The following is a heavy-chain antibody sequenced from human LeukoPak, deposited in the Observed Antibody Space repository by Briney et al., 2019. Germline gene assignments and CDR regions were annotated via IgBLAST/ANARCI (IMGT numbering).Heavy chain of an antibody. D-gene: IGHD2-2*01. V-gene: IGHV3-74*01. J-gene: IGHJ5*02. Sequence: GGSLRLSCAASGFTFSSYWMHWVRQVPGKGLVWVSRINSDGSSTSYADSVKGRFTISRDNAKNTLHLQMNSLRVEDTAVYYCAGSASHNWFDPWGQGTLVTVSS. CDR2: INSDGSST. CDR1: GFTFSSYW. CDR3: AGSASHNWFDP.